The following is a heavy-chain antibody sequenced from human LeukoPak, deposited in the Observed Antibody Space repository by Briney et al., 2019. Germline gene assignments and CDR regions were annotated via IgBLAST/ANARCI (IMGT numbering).Heavy chain of an antibody. V-gene: IGHV4-59*01. CDR1: GGSISSYY. D-gene: IGHD3-10*01. CDR2: IYYSGST. J-gene: IGHJ4*02. Sequence: SETLSLTCTVSGGSISSYYWSWIWQPPGKGLEWIGYIYYSGSTNYNPSLKSRVTISVDTSKNQFSLKLSSVTAADTAVYYCARGRYYGSESYYNGFDYWGQGTLVTVSS. CDR3: ARGRYYGSESYYNGFDY.